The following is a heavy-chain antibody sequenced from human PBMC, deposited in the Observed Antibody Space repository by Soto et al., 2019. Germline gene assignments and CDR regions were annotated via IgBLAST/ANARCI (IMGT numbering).Heavy chain of an antibody. Sequence: SETLSLTCTVSGGSISSYYLSWVRQPPGKGLEWIGYIYYTGNTNHNPSLKSRVTISLDTSKNQFSLKLNSVTAADTAVYYCVGGGSSTGYFQHWGQGTLVTVSS. CDR1: GGSISSYY. V-gene: IGHV4-59*13. D-gene: IGHD1-26*01. CDR3: VGGGSSTGYFQH. J-gene: IGHJ1*01. CDR2: IYYTGNT.